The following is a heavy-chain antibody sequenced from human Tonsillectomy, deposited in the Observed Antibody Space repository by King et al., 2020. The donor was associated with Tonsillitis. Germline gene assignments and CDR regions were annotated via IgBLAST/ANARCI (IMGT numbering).Heavy chain of an antibody. J-gene: IGHJ4*02. V-gene: IGHV3-49*04. CDR1: GFPFGEYA. Sequence: VQLVESGGGLVPPGRSLRLSCTASGFPFGEYAVTWVRQAPGKGLEWVGLIKSKAYGETTEYAASVKDRFILSRDDSESIAYLQMNSLKIVDTPVNYCTRGRLRESRGDYRGQGTLVTVSS. CDR2: IKSKAYGETT. D-gene: IGHD3-16*01. CDR3: TRGRLRESRGDY.